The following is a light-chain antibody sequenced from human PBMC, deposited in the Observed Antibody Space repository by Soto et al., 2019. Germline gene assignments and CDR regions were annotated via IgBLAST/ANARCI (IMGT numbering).Light chain of an antibody. CDR1: QSVSSTY. Sequence: EIVLTQSPGTLSLSPGERATLSCRASQSVSSTYLAWYQQKPGQAPRLLISGASNRASGVPDRFSGSGSGTDFTLTVTRLEPEDFAVYYCQQYGSSPPTFGQGTKVEVK. CDR3: QQYGSSPPT. J-gene: IGKJ1*01. CDR2: GAS. V-gene: IGKV3-20*01.